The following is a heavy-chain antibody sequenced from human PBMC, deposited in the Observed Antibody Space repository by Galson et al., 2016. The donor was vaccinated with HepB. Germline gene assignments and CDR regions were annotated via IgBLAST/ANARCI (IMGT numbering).Heavy chain of an antibody. CDR2: INVHSGNT. J-gene: IGHJ6*03. CDR1: GYNFLRHS. CDR3: AREGMERFPTPYYMDV. D-gene: IGHD3-3*01. V-gene: IGHV1-18*01. Sequence: SVKVSCKASGYNFLRHSITWVRQAPGQGLEWLGWINVHSGNTRSAQGFQGRVTMTTDTSTNTVYMELTSLRFDDTAVYYCAREGMERFPTPYYMDVWGEGTTVTVSS.